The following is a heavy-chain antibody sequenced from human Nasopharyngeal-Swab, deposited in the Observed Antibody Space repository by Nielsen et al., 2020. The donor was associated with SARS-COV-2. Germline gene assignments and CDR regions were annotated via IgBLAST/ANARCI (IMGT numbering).Heavy chain of an antibody. Sequence: GGSLRLSCAASGFTFDDYAMNWVRQAPGKGLEWVSAISSTGDYIYYAASVKGRFTISRDNAKNSLYLQMDNLRAEDTAVYYCARNTPAMFAYWGRGTLVTVSS. CDR2: ISSTGDYI. J-gene: IGHJ4*02. CDR3: ARNTPAMFAY. V-gene: IGHV3-21*01. D-gene: IGHD2-2*02. CDR1: GFTFDDYA.